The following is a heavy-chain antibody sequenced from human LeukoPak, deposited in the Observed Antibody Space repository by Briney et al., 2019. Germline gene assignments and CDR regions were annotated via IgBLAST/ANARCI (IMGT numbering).Heavy chain of an antibody. D-gene: IGHD3-10*01. CDR3: ARDPSMIRGENTPYFDY. V-gene: IGHV1-69*13. CDR2: IIPVFGTA. J-gene: IGHJ4*02. Sequence: SVKVSCKASGGTFNSYAISWVRQAPGQGLEWMGGIIPVFGTAIYAQKFQGRVTITADESTSTAYMELNSLRSEDTAVYYCARDPSMIRGENTPYFDYWGQGTLVTVSS. CDR1: GGTFNSYA.